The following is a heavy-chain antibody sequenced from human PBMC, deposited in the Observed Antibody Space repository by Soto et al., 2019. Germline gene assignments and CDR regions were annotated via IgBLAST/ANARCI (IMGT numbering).Heavy chain of an antibody. V-gene: IGHV1-24*01. CDR3: ELGSYYYYYAMDV. J-gene: IGHJ6*02. Sequence: ASVKVSCKVFGYTLSEFSMHWVRQAPGKGLQWMGGFDPETGETTYAQNFQGRLTMTEDTSAETAYMELSSLRFEDTAVYYYELGSYYYYYAMDVWGQGTTVTVSS. CDR1: GYTLSEFS. CDR2: FDPETGET. D-gene: IGHD1-7*01.